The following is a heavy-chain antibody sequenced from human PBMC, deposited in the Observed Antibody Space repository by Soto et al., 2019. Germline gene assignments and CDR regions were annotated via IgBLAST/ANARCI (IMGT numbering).Heavy chain of an antibody. CDR2: INPNSGGT. D-gene: IGHD2-8*01. J-gene: IGHJ6*02. CDR1: GYTFTDHY. V-gene: IGHV1-2*02. CDR3: ASCTTGACFLYGMDV. Sequence: SVKVSFKTSGYTFTDHYMHWVRQAPGQGLEWMGWINPNSGGTNYAQKFQGRVTMTRDTSISTAYMELSRLRSDDTAMYYCASCTTGACFLYGMDVWGQGTTVTVS.